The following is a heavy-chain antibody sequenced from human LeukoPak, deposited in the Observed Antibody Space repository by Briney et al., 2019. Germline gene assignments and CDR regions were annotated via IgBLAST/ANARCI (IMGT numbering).Heavy chain of an antibody. Sequence: SQTLSLTCTVSGGSISSGGYYWSWIRQHPGKGLEWIRYIYYSGSTYYNPSLKSRVTISVDTSKNEFSLKLTSVTAADTAVYYCARGRLIVAPGVYYFEYWGQGTLVTVSS. D-gene: IGHD5-12*01. CDR1: GGSISSGGYY. V-gene: IGHV4-31*03. CDR2: IYYSGST. J-gene: IGHJ4*02. CDR3: ARGRLIVAPGVYYFEY.